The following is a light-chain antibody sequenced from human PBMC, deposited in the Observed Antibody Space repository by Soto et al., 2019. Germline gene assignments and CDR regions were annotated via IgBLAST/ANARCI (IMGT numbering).Light chain of an antibody. CDR3: QQRSNWGMYP. Sequence: EIVLTQSPATLSLSPGERATLSCRASQSVSRYLAWFQQKPGQAPRLLIYGVSSRATGIPARFSGSGSGTDFALTLSSLDPEDFAVYYCQQRSNWGMYPCGQGTKLEIK. J-gene: IGKJ2*01. CDR2: GVS. V-gene: IGKV3-11*01. CDR1: QSVSRY.